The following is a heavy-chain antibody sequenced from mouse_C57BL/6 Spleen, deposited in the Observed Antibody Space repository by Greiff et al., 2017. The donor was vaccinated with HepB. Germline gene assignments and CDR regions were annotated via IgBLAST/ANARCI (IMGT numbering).Heavy chain of an antibody. CDR2: IYPGDGDT. CDR3: ERWGTTVPSDY. CDR1: GYAFSSYW. V-gene: IGHV1-80*01. J-gene: IGHJ2*01. D-gene: IGHD1-1*01. Sequence: VQLQQSGAELVKPGASVKISCKASGYAFSSYWMNWVKQRPGKGLEWIGQIYPGDGDTNYNGKFKGKATLTADKSYNTAYMQLSSLTSEDSAVYFCERWGTTVPSDYWGQGTTLTGSS.